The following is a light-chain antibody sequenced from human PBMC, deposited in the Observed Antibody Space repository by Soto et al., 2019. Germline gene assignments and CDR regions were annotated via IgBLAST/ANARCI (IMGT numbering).Light chain of an antibody. V-gene: IGKV2-30*01. Sequence: DVVMTQSPLSLPVTLGQPASISCTSSLSLVDSGGNTYFNWYQQRPGQPPRRLIYKISNRESGVPDRVSASGSGTDFTLRISRVEAEDLGVYYCMQGTLWPWTFGQGTKVEIK. CDR2: KIS. J-gene: IGKJ1*01. CDR3: MQGTLWPWT. CDR1: LSLVDSGGNTY.